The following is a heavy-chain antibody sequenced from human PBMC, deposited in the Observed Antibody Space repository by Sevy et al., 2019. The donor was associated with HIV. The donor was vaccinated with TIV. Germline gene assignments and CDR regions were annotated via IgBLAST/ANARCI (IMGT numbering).Heavy chain of an antibody. CDR2: IKQDGSEK. Sequence: GGSLRLSCEASGFPFSSYWMSWVRQAPGKGLEWVAHIKQDGSEKYYVDSVKGRCTISRDNTRNSLYLQMINLRAEDTAVYYCVRPVGTGYYVYYYEHWGQGTRVTVSS. CDR1: GFPFSSYW. J-gene: IGHJ4*02. CDR3: VRPVGTGYYVYYYEH. V-gene: IGHV3-7*01. D-gene: IGHD3-9*01.